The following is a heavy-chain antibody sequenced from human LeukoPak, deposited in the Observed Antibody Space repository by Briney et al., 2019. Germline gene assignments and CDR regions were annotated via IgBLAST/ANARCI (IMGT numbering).Heavy chain of an antibody. CDR1: GGSFSGYY. D-gene: IGHD3-10*01. Sequence: PSETLSLTCAVYGGSFSGYYWSWIRQPPGKGLEWIGEINHSGSTNYNPSLKSRVTISVDTSKNQFSLKLSSVTAADTAVYYCARLRITMVRGGYYYTDVWGKGTTVTVSS. CDR2: INHSGST. J-gene: IGHJ6*03. V-gene: IGHV4-34*01. CDR3: ARLRITMVRGGYYYTDV.